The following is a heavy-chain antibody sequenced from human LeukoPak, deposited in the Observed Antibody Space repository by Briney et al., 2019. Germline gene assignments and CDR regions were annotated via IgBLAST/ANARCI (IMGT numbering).Heavy chain of an antibody. J-gene: IGHJ5*02. CDR1: GYTFTGYY. CDR3: ARAGGGTAYSSSWDNWFDP. CDR2: INPHSGDT. Sequence: ASVKVSCKASGYTFTGYYMQWVRQAPGQGLEWMGWINPHSGDTYYAQKFQGRVTMTRDTSTSTVYMELSSLRSEDTAVYYCARAGGGTAYSSSWDNWFDPWGQGTLVTVSS. D-gene: IGHD6-13*01. V-gene: IGHV1-2*02.